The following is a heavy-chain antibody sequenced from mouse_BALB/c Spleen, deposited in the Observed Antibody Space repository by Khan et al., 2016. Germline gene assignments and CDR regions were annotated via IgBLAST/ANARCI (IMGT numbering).Heavy chain of an antibody. Sequence: QVQLQQPGAELAKPGASVKMSCKASGYTFTSYWMHWVKQRPGQGLEWIGYINPSTGYTEYNQKFKDKATLTADKSSSTAYMQLSSLTSEDSAVYYCARYNRYDLCYYAMDYWGQGTSVTVSS. CDR2: INPSTGYT. CDR1: GYTFTSYW. J-gene: IGHJ4*01. V-gene: IGHV1-7*01. CDR3: ARYNRYDLCYYAMDY. D-gene: IGHD2-14*01.